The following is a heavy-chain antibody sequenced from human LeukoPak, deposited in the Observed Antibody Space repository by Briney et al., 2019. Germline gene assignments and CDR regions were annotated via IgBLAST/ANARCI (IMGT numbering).Heavy chain of an antibody. J-gene: IGHJ4*02. CDR2: ISSSGSTI. CDR1: GFTFSSYE. CDR3: ARDWGYYYDSSGYYEV. V-gene: IGHV3-48*03. Sequence: GGSLRLSCAASGFTFSSYEMNWVRQAPGKGLEWVSYISSSGSTIYYADSVKGRFTISRDNAKNSLYLQMHSLRAEDTAVYYCARDWGYYYDSSGYYEVWGQGTLVTVSS. D-gene: IGHD3-22*01.